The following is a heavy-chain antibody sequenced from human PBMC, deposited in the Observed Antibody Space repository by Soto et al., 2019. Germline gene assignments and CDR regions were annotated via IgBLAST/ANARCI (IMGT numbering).Heavy chain of an antibody. V-gene: IGHV1-18*01. CDR3: ARAEYGDLVYVDY. D-gene: IGHD4-17*01. J-gene: IGHJ4*02. CDR2: ISVFNGNT. CDR1: GYTFSNYR. Sequence: QVHLVQSGAELRKPGAALKVSCKASGYTFSNYRITWVRQAPGQGLEWMGWISVFNGNTDYEEKFQDRVAMTTDTSTATAYMELRSLSSDDTAVYYCARAEYGDLVYVDYWGQGTLVIVSS.